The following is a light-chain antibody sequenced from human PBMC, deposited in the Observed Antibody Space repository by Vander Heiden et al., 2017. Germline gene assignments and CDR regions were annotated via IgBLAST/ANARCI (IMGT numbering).Light chain of an antibody. CDR3: QQHSTWPSLT. CDR1: QSVNIN. J-gene: IGKJ4*01. CDR2: AAS. V-gene: IGKV3-15*01. Sequence: EIVMTLSPATLSLSPGQRASLSCRASQSVNINVAWYQQRPGQAPSLLIHAASTRATGVPDRFSGSGSGTEFTLTISSLQSEDFAVYFCQQHSTWPSLTFGGGTRVE.